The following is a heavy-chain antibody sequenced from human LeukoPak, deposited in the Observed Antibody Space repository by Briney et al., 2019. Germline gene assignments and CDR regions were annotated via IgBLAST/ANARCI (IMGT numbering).Heavy chain of an antibody. V-gene: IGHV3-30*02. J-gene: IGHJ4*02. D-gene: IGHD6-19*01. Sequence: GGSLRLSCAASGFTFSSYGMHWVRQAPGKGLEWVTFIRYDGSNKYYADSVKGRFTISRDNSKNTLYLQMNSLGTEDTAVYYCAKDEPPHSSGSAFDYWGQGTLVTVSS. CDR1: GFTFSSYG. CDR3: AKDEPPHSSGSAFDY. CDR2: IRYDGSNK.